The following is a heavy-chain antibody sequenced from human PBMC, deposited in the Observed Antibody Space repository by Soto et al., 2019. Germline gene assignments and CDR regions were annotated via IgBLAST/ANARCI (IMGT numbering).Heavy chain of an antibody. J-gene: IGHJ4*02. CDR3: ARSYSSSRPFDY. V-gene: IGHV2-5*02. CDR2: IYWDDDK. Sequence: QITLKESGPTLVKPTQNLTLTCTFSGFSLSTSGLGVGLIRQPPGKALEWLALIYWDDDKRYSPSLKSRLTITNDTSKNQVVLTMTNMNPVDTATYYCARSYSSSRPFDYWGQGTLVTVSS. D-gene: IGHD6-6*01. CDR1: GFSLSTSGLG.